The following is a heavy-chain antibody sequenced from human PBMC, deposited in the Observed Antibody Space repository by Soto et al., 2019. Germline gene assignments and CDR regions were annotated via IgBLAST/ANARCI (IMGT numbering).Heavy chain of an antibody. CDR2: INPNSGGT. J-gene: IGHJ6*02. D-gene: IGHD2-15*01. Sequence: QVQLVQSGAEVKKPGASVKVSCKASGYTFTGYYMHWVRQAPGQGLEWMGWINPNSGGTNYAQKFQGWVTMTRDTSISTAYMELTRLRSDDTAVYYCASNICSGGSCYSVNQDYGMDVWGQGTTVTVSS. CDR1: GYTFTGYY. V-gene: IGHV1-2*04. CDR3: ASNICSGGSCYSVNQDYGMDV.